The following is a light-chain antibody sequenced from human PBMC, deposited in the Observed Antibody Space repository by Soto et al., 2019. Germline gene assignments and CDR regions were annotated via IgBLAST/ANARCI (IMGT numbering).Light chain of an antibody. V-gene: IGKV3-20*01. CDR1: QSVSSSY. CDR3: QQYNKWPLT. J-gene: IGKJ1*01. CDR2: GAS. Sequence: DIVLTQSPGTLSLSPGERATLSCRASQSVSSSYLAWYQQKPGQAPRLLIYGASNRATGIPDRFSGSGSGTEFTLTISSLQSEDFTVYYCQQYNKWPLTFGQGTKVDIK.